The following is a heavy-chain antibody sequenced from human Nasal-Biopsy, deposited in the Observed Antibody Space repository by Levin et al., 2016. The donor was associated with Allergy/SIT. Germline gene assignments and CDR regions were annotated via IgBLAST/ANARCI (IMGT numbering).Heavy chain of an antibody. J-gene: IGHJ6*02. CDR3: AKNMEWLYTSNYVLDV. Sequence: GESLKISCTASGFYFSSYAMHWVRQAPGKGLEWVTLTSYDGHRKYYADSVKGRFTISRDNSKDTLYLEMDRLRPEDTAAYFCAKNMEWLYTSNYVLDVWGQGTAVTVSS. D-gene: IGHD3-3*01. CDR2: TSYDGHRK. V-gene: IGHV3-30*18. CDR1: GFYFSSYA.